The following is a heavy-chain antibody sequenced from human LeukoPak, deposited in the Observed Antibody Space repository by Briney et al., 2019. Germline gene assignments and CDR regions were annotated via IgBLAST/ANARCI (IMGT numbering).Heavy chain of an antibody. CDR2: ISGSGGST. V-gene: IGHV3-23*01. D-gene: IGHD2-2*01. J-gene: IGHJ4*02. Sequence: GGSLRLSCAASGFTFSSYWMNWVRQAPGKGLEWVSAISGSGGSTYYADSVKGRFTISRDNSKNTLYLQMNSLRAEDTAVYYCAKGGMQLPFDYWGQGTLVTVSS. CDR3: AKGGMQLPFDY. CDR1: GFTFSSYW.